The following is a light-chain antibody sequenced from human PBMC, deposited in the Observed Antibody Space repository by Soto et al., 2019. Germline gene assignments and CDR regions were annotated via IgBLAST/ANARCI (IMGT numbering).Light chain of an antibody. CDR3: QSYDSSLSGLYV. Sequence: VLTQPPSVSGAPGQRVTISCTGSSSNIGAGYDVHWYQQLPGTAPKLLIYGNSNRPSGVPDRFSGSKSGTSASLAITGLQAEDEADYYCQSYDSSLSGLYVFGTGTKVTVL. CDR1: SSNIGAGYD. CDR2: GNS. V-gene: IGLV1-40*01. J-gene: IGLJ1*01.